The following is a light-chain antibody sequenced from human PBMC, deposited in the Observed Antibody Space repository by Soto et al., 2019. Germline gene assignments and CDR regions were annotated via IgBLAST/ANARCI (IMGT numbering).Light chain of an antibody. CDR1: QALSNY. CDR3: QQLSRYPLT. J-gene: IGKJ4*01. CDR2: SAS. Sequence: DIQLTQSPSVLSASFGDTVTITCLASQALSNYLAWYQQKPGKAPDLLIYSASTLQSGVPSRFSGSGSETEFSLTIRALQPEDFATYYCQQLSRYPLTFGGGTKVDIK. V-gene: IGKV1-9*01.